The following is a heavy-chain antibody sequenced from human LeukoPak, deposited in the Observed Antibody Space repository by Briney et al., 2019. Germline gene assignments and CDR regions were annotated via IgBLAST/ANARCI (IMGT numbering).Heavy chain of an antibody. D-gene: IGHD3-9*01. CDR2: IKQDGSEK. J-gene: IGHJ4*02. V-gene: IGHV3-7*01. CDR3: ARDRLRYFDY. CDR1: GFTFSNYW. Sequence: GGSLRLSCAASGFTFSNYWMSWVRQAPGKGLEWVANIKQDGSEKYYVDSVRGRFTISRDNAKNSLYLQMNSLRAEDTAVYYCARDRLRYFDYWGQGTLVTVSS.